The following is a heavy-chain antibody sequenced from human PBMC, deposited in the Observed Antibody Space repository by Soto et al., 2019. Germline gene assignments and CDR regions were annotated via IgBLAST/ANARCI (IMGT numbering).Heavy chain of an antibody. D-gene: IGHD5-18*01. Sequence: GGSLRLSCAASGFTFSSYAMTWVRQAPGKGLVWVSRINSAGTTTTYADSMKGRFTISRDNAKNTLYLQMNSLRAEDTAVYYCARGDTAMVIDYWGQGTQVTVSS. V-gene: IGHV3-74*01. J-gene: IGHJ4*02. CDR3: ARGDTAMVIDY. CDR2: INSAGTTT. CDR1: GFTFSSYA.